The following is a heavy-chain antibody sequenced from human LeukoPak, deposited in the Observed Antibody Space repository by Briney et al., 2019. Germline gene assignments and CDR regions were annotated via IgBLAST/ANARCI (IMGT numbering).Heavy chain of an antibody. Sequence: GGSLRLSCAASGFTFSDYYMSWIRQAPGKGLEWVSYISSSGSTIYYADSVKGRFTISRDNAKNSLYLQMNSLRAEDTAVYYCATRQDNVVVPAAIWGQGTLVTVSS. J-gene: IGHJ4*02. CDR1: GFTFSDYY. CDR3: ATRQDNVVVPAAI. CDR2: ISSSGSTI. V-gene: IGHV3-11*01. D-gene: IGHD2-2*02.